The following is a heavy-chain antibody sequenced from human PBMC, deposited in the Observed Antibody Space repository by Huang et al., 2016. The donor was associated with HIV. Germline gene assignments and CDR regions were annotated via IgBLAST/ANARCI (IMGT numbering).Heavy chain of an antibody. J-gene: IGHJ4*02. CDR1: GGSIRSDNYY. CDR3: ARLPGSITMIRGVITDPY. D-gene: IGHD3-10*01. V-gene: IGHV4-39*02. Sequence: QLQLQESGPGLVKPSETLSLTCTVSGGSIRSDNYYWGWIRQPPGKGLEWSGSIYYSGSTYYTPSLKRRVTITVDTSKNHFSLRMRSVTAADTAVYYCARLPGSITMIRGVITDPYWGQGTLVTVSS. CDR2: IYYSGST.